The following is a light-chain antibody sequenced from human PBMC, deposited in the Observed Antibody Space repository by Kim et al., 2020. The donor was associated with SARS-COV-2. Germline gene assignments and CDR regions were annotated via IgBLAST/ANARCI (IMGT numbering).Light chain of an antibody. CDR1: KLVDRY. V-gene: IGLV3-1*01. Sequence: SPGPSAGIPCYRDKLVDRYACWYPQKPGGTPRYVIYQDRTRHSGIPDGFAGSNSGNTANLTNSGTQAMDEADYYVQAWDSSTAVFGGGTQLTDL. J-gene: IGLJ2*01. CDR2: QDR. CDR3: QAWDSSTAV.